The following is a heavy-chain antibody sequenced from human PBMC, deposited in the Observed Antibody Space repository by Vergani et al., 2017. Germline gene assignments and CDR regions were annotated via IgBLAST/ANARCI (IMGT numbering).Heavy chain of an antibody. CDR1: GFTFNHYA. V-gene: IGHV3-23*01. D-gene: IGHD5-12*01. CDR3: AKANPRNSGYDYLYYYHAMDV. CDR2: ISGSGGST. J-gene: IGHJ6*02. Sequence: EVQLLESGGDLVQPGGSLRLSCAASGFTFNHYAMNWVRPAPGKGLEGVSGISGSGGSTYYAGSVKGRFTISRDRSKNTLDLQMNSLSAGDTAVYYCAKANPRNSGYDYLYYYHAMDVWGQGTTVTVSS.